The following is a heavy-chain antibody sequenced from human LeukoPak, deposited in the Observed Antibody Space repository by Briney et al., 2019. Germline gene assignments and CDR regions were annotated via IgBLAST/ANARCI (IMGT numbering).Heavy chain of an antibody. CDR2: ISGSSSYK. CDR3: AGMGGGYDFWSGIRGYFDY. CDR1: GLTFSTYS. Sequence: GGSLRLSCAASGLTFSTYSMNWVRQAPGKGLEWVSSISGSSSYKYYADSVKGRFSISRDNAKNSLYLQMNSLRDEDTAVYYCAGMGGGYDFWSGIRGYFDYWGQGTLVTVSS. D-gene: IGHD3-3*01. J-gene: IGHJ4*02. V-gene: IGHV3-21*06.